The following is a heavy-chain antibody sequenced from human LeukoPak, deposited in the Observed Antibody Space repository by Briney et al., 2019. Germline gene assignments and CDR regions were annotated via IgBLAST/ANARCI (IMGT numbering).Heavy chain of an antibody. Sequence: SVRVSCKASGGTFSSYAISWVRQAPGQGLEWMGGIIPIFGTANYAQKFQGRVTLTTDASTSTAYMELSSLRAEDTAVYYCARDAPPYGDYVDYWGQGTLVTVSS. D-gene: IGHD4-17*01. J-gene: IGHJ4*02. CDR3: ARDAPPYGDYVDY. V-gene: IGHV1-69*05. CDR2: IIPIFGTA. CDR1: GGTFSSYA.